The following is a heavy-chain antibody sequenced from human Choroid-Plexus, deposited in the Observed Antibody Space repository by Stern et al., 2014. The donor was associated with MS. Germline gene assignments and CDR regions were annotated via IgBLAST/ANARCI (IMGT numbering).Heavy chain of an antibody. J-gene: IGHJ5*02. CDR2: VSYDGSNK. CDR3: AKDRQYLTYFFDH. Sequence: VQLVQSGGGVVQPGRPLRLSCAASGFTFGSCAMHWVRQAPGKWLEWGAGVSYDGSNKYYADSVKGRFTVSRDNSQNTLYMQMSSLRAEDTAVYYCAKDRQYLTYFFDHWGQGSLVTVSS. D-gene: IGHD2-8*01. CDR1: GFTFGSCA. V-gene: IGHV3-30*18.